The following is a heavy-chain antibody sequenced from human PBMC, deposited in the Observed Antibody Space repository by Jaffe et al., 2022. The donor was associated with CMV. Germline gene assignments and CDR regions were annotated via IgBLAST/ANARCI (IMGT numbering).Heavy chain of an antibody. CDR3: ARDVIWRGHMDY. V-gene: IGHV3-33*01. CDR2: IWYDGSNK. J-gene: IGHJ4*02. Sequence: QVQLVESGGGVVQPGRSLRLSCAASGFTFSSYGMHWVRQAPGKGLEWVAVIWYDGSNKYYADSVKGRFTISRDNSKNTLYLQMNSLRAEDTAVYYCARDVIWRGHMDYWGQGTLVTVSS. CDR1: GFTFSSYG. D-gene: IGHD3-3*01.